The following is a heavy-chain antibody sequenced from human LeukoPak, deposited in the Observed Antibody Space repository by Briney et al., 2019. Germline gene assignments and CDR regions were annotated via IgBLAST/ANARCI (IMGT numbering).Heavy chain of an antibody. J-gene: IGHJ4*02. CDR3: TTVTHFNL. Sequence: GESLRLSCVCTGFTFSVAWLSWVRQAPGKGLEWLGRIKSNSDDGTVDYAAPAKGRFIISRDDSKNTLYLQMNSLKIEDTAVYFCTTVTHFNLGAQGTLVTVSS. CDR2: IKSNSDDGTV. D-gene: IGHD1-20*01. CDR1: GFTFSVAW. V-gene: IGHV3-15*01.